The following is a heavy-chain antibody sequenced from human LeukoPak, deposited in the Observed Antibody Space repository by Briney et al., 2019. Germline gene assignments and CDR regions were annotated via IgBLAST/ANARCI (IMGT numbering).Heavy chain of an antibody. J-gene: IGHJ4*02. Sequence: GASVKVSCKASGYTSTSYYMHWVRQAPGQGLEWMGIINPSGGSTSYAQKFQGRVTMTRDTSTSTVYMELSSLRSEDTAVYCCARESYIVATIDYWGQGTLVTVSS. V-gene: IGHV1-46*01. CDR1: GYTSTSYY. D-gene: IGHD5-12*01. CDR3: ARESYIVATIDY. CDR2: INPSGGST.